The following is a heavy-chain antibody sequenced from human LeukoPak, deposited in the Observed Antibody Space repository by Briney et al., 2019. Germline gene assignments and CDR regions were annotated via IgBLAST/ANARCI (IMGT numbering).Heavy chain of an antibody. D-gene: IGHD1-26*01. V-gene: IGHV4-30-2*01. J-gene: IGHJ3*02. Sequence: SETLSLTCTVSGGSISSGGYYWSWIRQPPGKGLEWIGYIYHSGSTYYNPSLKSRVTISVDRSKNQFSLKLSSVTAADTAVYYCARYSGSYLALDAFDIWGQGTTVTVSS. CDR3: ARYSGSYLALDAFDI. CDR1: GGSISSGGYY. CDR2: IYHSGST.